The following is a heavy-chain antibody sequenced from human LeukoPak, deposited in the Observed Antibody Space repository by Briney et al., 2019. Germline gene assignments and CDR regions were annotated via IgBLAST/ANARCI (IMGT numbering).Heavy chain of an antibody. CDR2: IYYSWSS. J-gene: IGHJ6*03. Sequence: SQTLSLTCTVSGGSINSGGSYWSWIRQHPGKGLEWIGCIYYSWSSYPNPSLKSRVTLSLDTSKNQFSLKLSTVTAADTAVYYCARDNGDYRSIYYYMDVWGKGTTVTVSS. D-gene: IGHD4-11*01. CDR3: ARDNGDYRSIYYYMDV. V-gene: IGHV4-31*03. CDR1: GGSINSGGSY.